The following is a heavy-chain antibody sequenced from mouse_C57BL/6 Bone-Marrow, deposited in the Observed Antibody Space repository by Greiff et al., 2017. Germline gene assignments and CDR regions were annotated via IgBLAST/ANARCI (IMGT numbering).Heavy chain of an antibody. D-gene: IGHD1-1*01. Sequence: QVQLQQPGAELVMPGASVKLSCKASGYTFTSYWMPWVHQRPGQGLEWIGEIDPSDSYTNYNQKFKGKSTLTVDKSYSTAYMQLSSLTSEDSAIYYCAYGSSYDCFDYWGQGTTLTVSS. CDR1: GYTFTSYW. V-gene: IGHV1-69*01. J-gene: IGHJ2*01. CDR3: AYGSSYDCFDY. CDR2: IDPSDSYT.